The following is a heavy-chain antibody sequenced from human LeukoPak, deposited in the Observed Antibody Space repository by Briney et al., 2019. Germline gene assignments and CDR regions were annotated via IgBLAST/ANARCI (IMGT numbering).Heavy chain of an antibody. CDR2: IYSDGST. CDR1: GFTVSSNY. Sequence: GGSLRLSCAASGFTVSSNYMSWVRQAPGKGLEWISLIYSDGSTFYSDSVKGRFTISRDNSKNTLYLQMNSLRAEDTAVYYCAKGLMSGYYDILTGLAWGQGTLVTVSS. V-gene: IGHV3-66*01. J-gene: IGHJ5*02. CDR3: AKGLMSGYYDILTGLA. D-gene: IGHD3-9*01.